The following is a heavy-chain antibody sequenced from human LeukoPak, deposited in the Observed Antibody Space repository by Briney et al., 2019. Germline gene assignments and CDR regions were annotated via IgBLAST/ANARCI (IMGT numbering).Heavy chain of an antibody. CDR3: ARQTLVATLNDY. D-gene: IGHD5-12*01. Sequence: SETLSLTCTVSGASISSGSYYWSWIRQPAGKRLEWIGHIYRSGSTNYNPSLKSRVTISVDTSKNQFSLKLSSVTAADTAVYYCARQTLVATLNDYWGQGTLVTVSS. CDR1: GASISSGSYY. J-gene: IGHJ4*02. V-gene: IGHV4-61*09. CDR2: IYRSGST.